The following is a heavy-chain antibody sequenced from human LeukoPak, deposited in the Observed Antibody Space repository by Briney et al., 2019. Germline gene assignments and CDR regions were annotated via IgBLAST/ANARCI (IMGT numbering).Heavy chain of an antibody. D-gene: IGHD1-7*01. V-gene: IGHV4-4*07. CDR3: ARHLNWNYSWFDP. CDR1: GGSISSYY. Sequence: SETLSLTCTVSGGSISSYYWSWIRQPAGKGLEWIGRIYTSGSTTYNPSLKSRVTISVDTSKNQFPLKLSSVTAADTAVYYCARHLNWNYSWFDPWGQGTLVTVSS. J-gene: IGHJ5*02. CDR2: IYTSGST.